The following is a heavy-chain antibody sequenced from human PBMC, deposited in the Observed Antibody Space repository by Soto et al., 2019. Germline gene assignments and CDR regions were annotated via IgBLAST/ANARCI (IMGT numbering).Heavy chain of an antibody. CDR2: ISGSDGRT. V-gene: IGHV3-23*01. Sequence: EVQLLESGGGLVRPGGSLRLSCAASGFTFSSYAMSWVRQAPGKGLEWVSTISGSDGRTYSTDSVKGRFTISRDNSGNTAYRKLNSLRVEAPAVYYWPKGVPQYTPRALLDYWGRGTWSPSPQ. J-gene: IGHJ4*02. D-gene: IGHD3-10*01. CDR3: PKGVPQYTPRALLDY. CDR1: GFTFSSYA.